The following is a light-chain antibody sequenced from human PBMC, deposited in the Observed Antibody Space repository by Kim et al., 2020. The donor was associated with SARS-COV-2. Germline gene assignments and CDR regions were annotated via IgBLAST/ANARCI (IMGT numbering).Light chain of an antibody. V-gene: IGKV3-15*01. Sequence: EIVMTQSPATLSVSPGERATLSCRASQSVSNNLAWYQQKPGQAPRLLIYDAFTRATGIPARFSGSRSGTEFTLTISSLQSEDIAVYYCQQYSDWWTFGQGTKVDIK. CDR3: QQYSDWWT. CDR2: DAF. CDR1: QSVSNN. J-gene: IGKJ1*01.